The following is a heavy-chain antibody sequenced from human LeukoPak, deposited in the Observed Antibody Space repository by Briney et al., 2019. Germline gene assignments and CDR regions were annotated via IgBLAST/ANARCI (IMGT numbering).Heavy chain of an antibody. CDR3: ARDSNRAAAGDDLDY. D-gene: IGHD6-13*01. CDR2: IIPILGIA. CDR1: GGTFSSYA. J-gene: IGHJ4*02. V-gene: IGHV1-69*04. Sequence: SVKVSCKASGGTFSSYAISWVRQAPGQGLEWMGRIIPILGIANYAQKFQGRVTITADKSTSTAYMELSSLRSEDTAVYYCARDSNRAAAGDDLDYWGQGTLVTVSS.